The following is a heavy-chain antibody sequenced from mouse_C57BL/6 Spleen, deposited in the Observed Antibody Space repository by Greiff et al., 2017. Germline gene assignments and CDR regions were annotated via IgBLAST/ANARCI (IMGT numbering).Heavy chain of an antibody. D-gene: IGHD1-1*01. CDR1: GYTFTGYG. V-gene: IGHV1-81*01. J-gene: IGHJ1*03. Sequence: QVQLKESGAELARPGASVKLSCKASGYTFTGYGISWVKQRPGQGLEWIGEIYPRSGNTYSNEKFKGKATLTADKSSSTAYMELRSLTSEDSAVYFCARHYGSSYWYFDVWGTGTTVTVSS. CDR3: ARHYGSSYWYFDV. CDR2: IYPRSGNT.